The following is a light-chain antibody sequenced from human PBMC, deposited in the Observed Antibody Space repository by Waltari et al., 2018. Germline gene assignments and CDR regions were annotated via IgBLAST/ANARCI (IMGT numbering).Light chain of an antibody. V-gene: IGKV3-11*01. CDR1: QSVYSY. CDR3: QERSNWPPT. Sequence: EIVLTQSPATLSLSPGERATLSCRASQSVYSYLAWYQQKPGQAPRLLIYDASDRATGIPARFSGSGSGTDFTLTISSLEPEDFALYYCQERSNWPPTFGQGTKLEIK. CDR2: DAS. J-gene: IGKJ2*01.